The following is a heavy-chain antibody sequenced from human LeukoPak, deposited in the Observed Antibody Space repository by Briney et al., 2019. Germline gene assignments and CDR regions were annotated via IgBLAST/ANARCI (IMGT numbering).Heavy chain of an antibody. CDR3: ARDGYCTSGSCYIDY. CDR2: IKQDGSEK. Sequence: GGSLRLSCAASGFTFSRYYMSWVCQAPGKGLEWVANIKQDGSEKYYVDSVKGRFTISRDNAKNSLYLQMNSLRVEDTAIYYCARDGYCTSGSCYIDYWGQGPWSPSPQ. V-gene: IGHV3-7*01. CDR1: GFTFSRYY. J-gene: IGHJ4*03. D-gene: IGHD2-15*01.